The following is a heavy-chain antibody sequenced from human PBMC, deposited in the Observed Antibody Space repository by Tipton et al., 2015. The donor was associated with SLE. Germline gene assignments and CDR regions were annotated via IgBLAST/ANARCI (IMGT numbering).Heavy chain of an antibody. V-gene: IGHV5-51*03. CDR2: IYPGDSDT. Sequence: QLVQSGAEVKKAGESLKISCMASGYSFPTFWIGWVRQMPGKGLEWMGIIYPGDSDTRYSPSFQGQVTISTDKSISTAYLQWSSLKASYTAMYFCASTIFGADGGAFHFWGQGTRVTVSS. CDR3: ASTIFGADGGAFHF. J-gene: IGHJ3*01. D-gene: IGHD3-3*01. CDR1: GYSFPTFW.